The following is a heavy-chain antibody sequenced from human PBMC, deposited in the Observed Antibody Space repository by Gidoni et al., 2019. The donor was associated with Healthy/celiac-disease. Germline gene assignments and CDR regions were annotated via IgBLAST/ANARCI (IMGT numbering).Heavy chain of an antibody. CDR2: SNAGNGNT. CDR3: ARTHLMAAGVIDY. Sequence: QVQLVQSGAEVKKPGASVKVSCKASGYTFTSYAMHWVRQAPGQRLEWMGWSNAGNGNTKYSQKFQGRVTITRDTSASTAYMELSSLRSEDTAVYYCARTHLMAAGVIDYWGQGTLVTVSS. CDR1: GYTFTSYA. D-gene: IGHD6-25*01. J-gene: IGHJ4*02. V-gene: IGHV1-3*01.